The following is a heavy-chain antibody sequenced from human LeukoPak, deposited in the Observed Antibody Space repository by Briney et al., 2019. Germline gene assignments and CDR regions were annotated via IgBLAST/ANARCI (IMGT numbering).Heavy chain of an antibody. Sequence: ASVKVSCKASGYTFTSYYMHWVRQAPGQGLEWMGIINPSGGGTSYAQKFQGRVTMTRDTSTSTVYMELSSLRSEDTAVYYCARSQGEEYYYGSGSYHRPPKWNYYFDYWGQGTLVTVSS. V-gene: IGHV1-46*01. CDR3: ARSQGEEYYYGSGSYHRPPKWNYYFDY. D-gene: IGHD3-10*01. CDR1: GYTFTSYY. J-gene: IGHJ4*02. CDR2: INPSGGGT.